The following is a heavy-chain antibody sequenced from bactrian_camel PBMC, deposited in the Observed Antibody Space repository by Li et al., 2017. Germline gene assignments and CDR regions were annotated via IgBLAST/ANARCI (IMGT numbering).Heavy chain of an antibody. V-gene: IGHV3S54*01. J-gene: IGHJ6*01. Sequence: HVQLVESGGGSVQAGGSLRLSCEASGYIVGRNCMAWFRQSPGEEREVLVGVASGTGSTYYVDSVKGRFTISRDNAKNTLYLRLNVLKIEDTAMYYCVSGPDGGSWYGTGPWGQGTQVTVS. D-gene: IGHD6*01. CDR2: VASGTGST. CDR3: VSGPDGGSWYGTGP. CDR1: GYIVGRNC.